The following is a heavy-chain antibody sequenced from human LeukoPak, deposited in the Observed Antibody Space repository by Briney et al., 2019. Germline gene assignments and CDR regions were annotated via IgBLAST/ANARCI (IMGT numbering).Heavy chain of an antibody. Sequence: ASVKVSCKASGGTFSSYAISWVRQAPGQGLEWMGRIIPILGIANYAQKFQGRVTITADKSTSTAYMELSSLRSEDTAVYYCARVDSGSWPYYFDYWGQGTLVTVSS. J-gene: IGHJ4*02. CDR1: GGTFSSYA. CDR2: IIPILGIA. D-gene: IGHD6-13*01. CDR3: ARVDSGSWPYYFDY. V-gene: IGHV1-69*04.